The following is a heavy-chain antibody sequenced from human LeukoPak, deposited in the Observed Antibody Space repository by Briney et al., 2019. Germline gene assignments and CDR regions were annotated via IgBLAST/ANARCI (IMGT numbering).Heavy chain of an antibody. V-gene: IGHV1-2*02. CDR3: ARGGVGATHYYYYYYGMDV. CDR1: GYTFTGYY. J-gene: IGHJ6*02. Sequence: AASVKVSCTASGYTFTGYYMHWVRQAPGQGLEWMGWINPNSGGTNYAQKFQGRVTMTRDTSISTAYMELSRLRSDDTAVYYCARGGVGATHYYYYYYGMDVWGQGTTVTVSS. CDR2: INPNSGGT. D-gene: IGHD1-26*01.